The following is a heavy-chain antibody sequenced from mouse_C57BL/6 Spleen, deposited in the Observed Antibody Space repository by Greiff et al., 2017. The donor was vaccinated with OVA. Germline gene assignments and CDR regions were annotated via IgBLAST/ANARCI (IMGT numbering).Heavy chain of an antibody. V-gene: IGHV1-80*01. J-gene: IGHJ4*01. CDR2: IYPGDGDT. D-gene: IGHD1-1*01. Sequence: QVQLKESGAELVKPGASVKISCKASGYAFSSYWMNWVKQRPGKGLEWIGQIYPGDGDTNYNGKFKGKATLTADKSSSTAYMQLSSLTSEDSAVYFCARYGNPLYYAMDYWGQGTSVTVSS. CDR1: GYAFSSYW. CDR3: ARYGNPLYYAMDY.